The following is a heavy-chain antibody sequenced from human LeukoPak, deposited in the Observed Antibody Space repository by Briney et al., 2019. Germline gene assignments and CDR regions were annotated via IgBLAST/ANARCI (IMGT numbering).Heavy chain of an antibody. J-gene: IGHJ3*02. CDR2: IIPIFGIA. Sequence: ASVKVSCKASGGTFSSYAISWVRQAPGQGLEWMGGIIPIFGIANYAQKFQGRVTITANKSTSTAYMELSSLRSEDTAVYYCASPPAEYQLLPGYGDSPGGAFDIWGQGTMVTVSS. V-gene: IGHV1-69*10. D-gene: IGHD2-2*01. CDR1: GGTFSSYA. CDR3: ASPPAEYQLLPGYGDSPGGAFDI.